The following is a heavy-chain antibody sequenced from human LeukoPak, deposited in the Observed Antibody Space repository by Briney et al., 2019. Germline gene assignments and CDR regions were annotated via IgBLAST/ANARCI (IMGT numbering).Heavy chain of an antibody. CDR2: ISKSGTYI. D-gene: IGHD2-2*01. J-gene: IGHJ4*02. CDR1: GFTFRDYT. V-gene: IGHV3-21*01. CDR3: AREVVIVVEPDANTIDY. Sequence: GSLILSCAASGFTFRDYTMNWVRPAPGKGLELVSAISKSGTYIKYADSVKGRFTVSRDNDKNSLFLQMNSLRVEDKAVYYCAREVVIVVEPDANTIDYWDQGTRVTVSS.